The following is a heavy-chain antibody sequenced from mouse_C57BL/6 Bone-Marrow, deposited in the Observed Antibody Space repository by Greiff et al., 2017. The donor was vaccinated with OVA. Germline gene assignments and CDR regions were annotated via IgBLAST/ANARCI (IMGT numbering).Heavy chain of an antibody. CDR1: GFTFSSYA. Sequence: EVQLVESGGGLVKPGGSLKLSCAASGFTFSSYAMSWVRQTPEKRLEWVATISDGGSYTYYPDNVKGRFTISRDKAKNNLYLQMSHLKSEDTAMYYCARGGDYDESFDYWGQGTTLTVSS. J-gene: IGHJ2*01. V-gene: IGHV5-4*01. CDR2: ISDGGSYT. CDR3: ARGGDYDESFDY. D-gene: IGHD2-4*01.